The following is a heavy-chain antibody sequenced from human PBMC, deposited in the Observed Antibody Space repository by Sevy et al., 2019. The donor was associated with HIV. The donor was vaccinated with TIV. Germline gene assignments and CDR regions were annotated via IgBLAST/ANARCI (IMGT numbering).Heavy chain of an antibody. D-gene: IGHD2-2*01. V-gene: IGHV3-23*01. CDR3: AKETVVVPAAGRAAAGSHPDY. J-gene: IGHJ4*02. Sequence: GGSLRLSCAASGFTFSSYAMSWVRQAPGKGLEWVSAISGSGGSTYYADSVKGRFTISRDNSKNTLYLQMNSLRAEDTAVYYCAKETVVVPAAGRAAAGSHPDYLGQGTLVTVSS. CDR2: ISGSGGST. CDR1: GFTFSSYA.